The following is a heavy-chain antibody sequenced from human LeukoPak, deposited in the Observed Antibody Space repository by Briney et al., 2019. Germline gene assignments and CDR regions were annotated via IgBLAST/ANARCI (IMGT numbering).Heavy chain of an antibody. CDR1: GGSISSYY. CDR2: IYYSGST. Sequence: PSETLSLTCTVSGGSISSYYWSWIRQPPGKGLEWIGYIYYSGSTNYNPSLKSRVTISVDTSKNQFSLKLSSVTAADTAVYYCARHKGARGSSWPFDYWGQGTLVTVSS. J-gene: IGHJ4*02. V-gene: IGHV4-59*08. CDR3: ARHKGARGSSWPFDY. D-gene: IGHD6-13*01.